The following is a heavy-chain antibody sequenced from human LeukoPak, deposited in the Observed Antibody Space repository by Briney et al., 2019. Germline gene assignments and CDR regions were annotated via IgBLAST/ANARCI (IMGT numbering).Heavy chain of an antibody. CDR3: ARYTSKKMLNGLRTFDI. D-gene: IGHD5-12*01. V-gene: IGHV4-59*01. CDR2: IFYSGST. CDR1: GGSISSYY. J-gene: IGHJ3*02. Sequence: QSSETLTLTCTVSGGSISSYYWSWIRQPPGKGLEWIGYIFYSGSTNYNPSLKSRVTISEDTTKNQFSLNLTSVTAADTAVYYCARYTSKKMLNGLRTFDIWGQGTMVTVSS.